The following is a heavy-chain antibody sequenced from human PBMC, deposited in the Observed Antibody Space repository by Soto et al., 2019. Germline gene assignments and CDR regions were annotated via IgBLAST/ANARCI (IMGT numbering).Heavy chain of an antibody. D-gene: IGHD3-16*01. CDR2: ISSSSSYI. Sequence: EVQLVESGGGLVXPGGSXXLSCAASGFXXXXYSMNWVRQAPGKGLEWVSSISSSSSYIYYADSVKGRFTISRDNAKNPLYLQMNSLRAEDTAVYYCARCGRGSYYYYMDVWGKGTTVTVSS. V-gene: IGHV3-21*01. J-gene: IGHJ6*03. CDR1: GFXXXXYS. CDR3: ARCGRGSYYYYMDV.